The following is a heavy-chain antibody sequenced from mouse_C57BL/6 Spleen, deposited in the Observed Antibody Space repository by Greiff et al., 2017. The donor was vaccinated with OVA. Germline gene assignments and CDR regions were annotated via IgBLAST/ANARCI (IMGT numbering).Heavy chain of an antibody. J-gene: IGHJ4*01. D-gene: IGHD1-1*01. CDR1: GYTFTSYW. V-gene: IGHV1-64*01. Sequence: VKLQESGAELVKPGASVKLSCKASGYTFTSYWMHWVKQRPGQGLEWIGMIHPNSGSTNYNEKFKSKATLTVDKSSSTAYMQLSSLTSEDSAVYYCARKWYGSSFYAMDYWGQGTSVTVSS. CDR3: ARKWYGSSFYAMDY. CDR2: IHPNSGST.